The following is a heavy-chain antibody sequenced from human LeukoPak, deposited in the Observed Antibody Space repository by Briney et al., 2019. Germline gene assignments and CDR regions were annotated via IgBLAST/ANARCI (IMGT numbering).Heavy chain of an antibody. V-gene: IGHV3-23*01. Sequence: GGSLRLSCAASGFTFSRYAMSWVRQAPGKGLEWVSAISGSGGSTYYADSVKGRFTISRDNSKNTLYLQMNSLRAEDTAVYYCAKDGYCSGGSCYLWYFDYWGQGTLVTVSS. J-gene: IGHJ4*02. D-gene: IGHD2-15*01. CDR3: AKDGYCSGGSCYLWYFDY. CDR1: GFTFSRYA. CDR2: ISGSGGST.